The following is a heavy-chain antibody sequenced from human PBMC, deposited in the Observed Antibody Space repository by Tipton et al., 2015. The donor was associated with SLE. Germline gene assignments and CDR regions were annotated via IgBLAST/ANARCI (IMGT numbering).Heavy chain of an antibody. Sequence: TLSLTCTVSGGSISSGNYYWTWIRQPAGKGLEWIGRIYTSGSTNYNPSLKSRVTISVDTSKNQFPLKLSSVTAADTAVYYCARAEVTASLGKTGDYFDYWGQGTLVTVSS. V-gene: IGHV4-61*02. CDR1: GGSISSGNYY. CDR3: ARAEVTASLGKTGDYFDY. J-gene: IGHJ4*02. CDR2: IYTSGST. D-gene: IGHD5-18*01.